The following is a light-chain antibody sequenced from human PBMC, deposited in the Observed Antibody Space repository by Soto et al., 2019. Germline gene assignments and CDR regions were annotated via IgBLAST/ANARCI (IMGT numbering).Light chain of an antibody. V-gene: IGKV2-28*01. CDR1: QSILGINGYNY. Sequence: DIVMTQSPLSLPVTPGEPASISCRSSQSILGINGYNYLDWYLQKPGQSPQLLIYLGSIRASGVPDRFSGGGSGTDFTLKISRVEAEDVGLYYCMQALQAPLTFGQGTKVDIK. CDR2: LGS. J-gene: IGKJ1*01. CDR3: MQALQAPLT.